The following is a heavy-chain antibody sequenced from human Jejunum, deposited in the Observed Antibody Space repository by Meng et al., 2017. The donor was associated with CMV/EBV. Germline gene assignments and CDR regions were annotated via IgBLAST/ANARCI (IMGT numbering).Heavy chain of an antibody. CDR2: INHSGSA. J-gene: IGHJ4*02. CDR1: GGSVSGYY. V-gene: IGHV4-34*01. D-gene: IGHD2-2*01. Sequence: YGGSVSGYYWSWIRQSPGQGLERIGQINHSGSASYNPSLRRRVTISEDTSKNQFSLRLTSVTAADTAIYYCARKYCGSSNCYPFDYWGQGELVTVSS. CDR3: ARKYCGSSNCYPFDY.